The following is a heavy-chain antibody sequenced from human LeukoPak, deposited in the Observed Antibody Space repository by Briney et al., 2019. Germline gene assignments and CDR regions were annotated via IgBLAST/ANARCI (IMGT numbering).Heavy chain of an antibody. D-gene: IGHD6-19*01. Sequence: ASVKVSCKASGYTFTSYDINWVRQATGQGLEWMGWINPNSGGTNYAQKFQGRVTMTRDTSISTAYMELSRLRSDDTAVYYCARDTSGWYCDYWGQGTLVTVSS. CDR3: ARDTSGWYCDY. CDR2: INPNSGGT. J-gene: IGHJ4*02. V-gene: IGHV1-2*02. CDR1: GYTFTSYD.